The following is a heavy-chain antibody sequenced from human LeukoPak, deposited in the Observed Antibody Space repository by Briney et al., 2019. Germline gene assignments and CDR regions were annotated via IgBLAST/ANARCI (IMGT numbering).Heavy chain of an antibody. V-gene: IGHV3-66*02. Sequence: GGSLRLSCAASGLTVSSNFMSWVRQAPGKGLEWVSVIYSGGSTYYADSEKGRFTISRDNSKNTLYLQMNSLRAEDTAVYYCAGGEDSSSSSYYYYMDVWGKGTTVTVSS. CDR2: IYSGGST. D-gene: IGHD6-6*01. J-gene: IGHJ6*03. CDR3: AGGEDSSSSSYYYYMDV. CDR1: GLTVSSNF.